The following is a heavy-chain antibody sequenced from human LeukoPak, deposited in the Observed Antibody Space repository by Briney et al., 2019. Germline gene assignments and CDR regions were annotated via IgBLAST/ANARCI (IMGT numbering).Heavy chain of an antibody. V-gene: IGHV1-8*01. CDR2: MNPNSGNT. CDR1: GYTFTSYD. D-gene: IGHD1-26*01. J-gene: IGHJ4*02. CDR3: ARVDRIVGATTLFYNFDY. Sequence: GASVKVSCKASGYTFTSYDINWVRQATGQGLEWMGWMNPNSGNTGYAQKFQGRVTITRNTSISTAYMELSSLRSEDTAVYYCARVDRIVGATTLFYNFDYWGQGTLVTVSS.